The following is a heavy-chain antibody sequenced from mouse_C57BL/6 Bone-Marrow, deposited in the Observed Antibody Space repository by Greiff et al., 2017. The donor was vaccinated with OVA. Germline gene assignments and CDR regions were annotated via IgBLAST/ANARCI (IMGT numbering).Heavy chain of an antibody. CDR1: GYSSPIYY. V-gene: IGHV1-66*01. CDR3: ARSNYGGLAMDY. J-gene: IGHJ4*01. Sequence: QVQLKESGPEPVKPGASVKISCKASGYSSPIYYIHSVKQRPGQGLELLGWNYHGSVNTKYHEKFKGKNTLTADTSSSTAYMQLSSLTSEDSAVYYCARSNYGGLAMDYWGQGTSVTVSS. CDR2: NYHGSVNT. D-gene: IGHD2-5*01.